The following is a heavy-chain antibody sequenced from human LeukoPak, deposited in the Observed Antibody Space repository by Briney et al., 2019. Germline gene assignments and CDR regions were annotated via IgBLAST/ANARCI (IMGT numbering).Heavy chain of an antibody. V-gene: IGHV1-69*04. D-gene: IGHD2-21*02. J-gene: IGHJ3*02. CDR2: IIPILGIA. CDR1: GGTFSSYA. CDR3: ARPTGYCGGDCPDAFDI. Sequence: ASVKDSCKASGGTFSSYAISWVRQAPGQGLEWMGRIIPILGIANYAQKFQGRVTITADKSTSTAYMELSSLRSEDTAVYYCARPTGYCGGDCPDAFDIWGQGTMVTVSS.